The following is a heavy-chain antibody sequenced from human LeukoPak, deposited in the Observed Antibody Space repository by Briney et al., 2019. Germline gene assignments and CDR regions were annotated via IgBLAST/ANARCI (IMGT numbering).Heavy chain of an antibody. CDR3: ARGGVAAAGTDNWFDP. J-gene: IGHJ5*02. CDR1: GGSISSGGYY. Sequence: SQTLSLTCTVSGGSISSGGYYWSWIRQHPGKGLEWIGYIYYSGSTYYNPSPKSRVTISVDTSKNQFSLKLSSVTAADTAVYYCARGGVAAAGTDNWFDPWGQGTLVTVSS. V-gene: IGHV4-31*03. D-gene: IGHD6-13*01. CDR2: IYYSGST.